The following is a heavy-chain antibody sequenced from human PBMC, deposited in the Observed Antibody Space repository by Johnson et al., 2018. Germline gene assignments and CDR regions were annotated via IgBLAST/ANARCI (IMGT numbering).Heavy chain of an antibody. CDR2: LYNSGST. D-gene: IGHD3-22*01. CDR3: ARGTPWGYDSSGYYYVDDYYYMDV. J-gene: IGHJ6*03. V-gene: IGHV4-59*01. CDR1: GGSISTYY. Sequence: QVQLQESGPGLVKPSETLSLTCTVSGGSISTYYWSWIRQPPGKGLEWIGYLYNSGSTNYNPSLKSRVTISVDTSKDQLSLKLSSGTAADTAVYYCARGTPWGYDSSGYYYVDDYYYMDVWGKGTTVTVSS.